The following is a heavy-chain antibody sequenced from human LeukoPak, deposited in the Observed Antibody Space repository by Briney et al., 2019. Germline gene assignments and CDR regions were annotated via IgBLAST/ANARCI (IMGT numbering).Heavy chain of an antibody. CDR1: GFTFSSYA. Sequence: GGSLRLSCAASGFTFSSYAMSWVRQAPGKGLEWVSRISGSGGSTYYADSVKGRFTISRDNSKNTLYMQMNSLGAEDTAVYYCAKGNSGWYDYWGQGTLVTVSS. V-gene: IGHV3-23*01. D-gene: IGHD6-19*01. CDR3: AKGNSGWYDY. CDR2: ISGSGGST. J-gene: IGHJ4*02.